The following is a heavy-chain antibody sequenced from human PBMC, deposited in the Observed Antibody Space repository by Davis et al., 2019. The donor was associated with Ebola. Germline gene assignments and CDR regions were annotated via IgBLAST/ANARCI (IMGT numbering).Heavy chain of an antibody. V-gene: IGHV4-31*03. CDR1: GCSISRGGSD. J-gene: IGHJ6*03. CDR3: ARDLRYDSSGSDYYFYMDV. Sequence: PSETLSPTGTVSGCSISRGGSDWSWVRQVPGKGLEWIGYIYYRGSTYYKPSLKSRVTISLDTSKNQFSLNLSSVTAADTAVYYCARDLRYDSSGSDYYFYMDVWGKGTTVTVSS. D-gene: IGHD3-22*01. CDR2: IYYRGST.